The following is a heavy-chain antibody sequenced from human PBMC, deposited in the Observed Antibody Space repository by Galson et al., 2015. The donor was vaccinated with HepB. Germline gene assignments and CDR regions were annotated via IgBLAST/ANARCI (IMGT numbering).Heavy chain of an antibody. CDR2: ISHDGSDK. D-gene: IGHD6-19*01. CDR3: AKDRWTRRVALGGSDY. V-gene: IGHV3-30*04. CDR1: GFTCSSYA. J-gene: IGHJ4*02. Sequence: SLRLSCAASGFTCSSYAMHWVRQAPGKGLEWVAIISHDGSDKFYADSVRGRLSISRDNTANALFLVMNNLRGDDTGVYYCAKDRWTRRVALGGSDYWGQGTLVTVSS.